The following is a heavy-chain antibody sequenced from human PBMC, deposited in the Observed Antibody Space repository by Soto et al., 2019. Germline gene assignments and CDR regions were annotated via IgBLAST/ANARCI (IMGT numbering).Heavy chain of an antibody. CDR2: MNPNSGNT. CDR3: AREKTSYGMDV. J-gene: IGHJ6*04. Sequence: QVQLVQSGAEVKKPGASVKVSCKASGYTFTSYDINWVRQATGQGLEWMGWMNPNSGNTGYAQKFQGXXTXTXITSISTAYMELSSLRCEETDVYYCAREKTSYGMDVWGKGTTVTVSS. CDR1: GYTFTSYD. V-gene: IGHV1-8*01.